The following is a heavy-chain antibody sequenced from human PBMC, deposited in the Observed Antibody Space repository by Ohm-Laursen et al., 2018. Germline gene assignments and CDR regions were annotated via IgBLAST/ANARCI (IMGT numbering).Heavy chain of an antibody. Sequence: SDTLSLTCSVYGGSFSGYYWSWIRQPPGKGLEWIGEINHSGSTNYNPSLKSRVTISVDTSKNQFSRKLSSVTAADTAVYYCARGAVAGSFDYWGQGTLVTVSS. CDR3: ARGAVAGSFDY. J-gene: IGHJ4*02. CDR2: INHSGST. D-gene: IGHD6-19*01. V-gene: IGHV4-34*01. CDR1: GGSFSGYY.